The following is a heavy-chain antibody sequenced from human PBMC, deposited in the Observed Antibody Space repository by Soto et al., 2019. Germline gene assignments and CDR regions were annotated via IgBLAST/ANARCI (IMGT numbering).Heavy chain of an antibody. CDR1: GFTFSNYG. CDR2: ISYDGSDK. CDR3: AKDGAPRYCSRSSCHPAVAY. J-gene: IGHJ4*02. D-gene: IGHD2-15*01. Sequence: QVQLVESGGGVVQPGRSLRLSCAGSGFTFSNYGLHWVRQAPGKGLEWVAVISYDGSDKYYADSVKGRFTISRDNSNNMLYLQMDSLRAEDTAVYYCAKDGAPRYCSRSSCHPAVAYWGQGTLVTVSS. V-gene: IGHV3-30*18.